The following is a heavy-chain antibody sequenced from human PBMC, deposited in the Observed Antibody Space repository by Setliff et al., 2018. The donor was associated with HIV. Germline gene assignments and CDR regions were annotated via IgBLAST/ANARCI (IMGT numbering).Heavy chain of an antibody. CDR1: GFRFRSYW. CDR3: ARWGSGSYERVFDY. D-gene: IGHD1-26*01. V-gene: IGHV3-7*01. Sequence: PGGSLRLSCAASGFRFRSYWMSWVRQAPGKGLESVANVKQDGTETLYVDSVKGRFTISRDNANNLVYLQVNSLRVEDTAVDFCARWGSGSYERVFDYWGQGMLVTVSS. CDR2: VKQDGTET. J-gene: IGHJ4*02.